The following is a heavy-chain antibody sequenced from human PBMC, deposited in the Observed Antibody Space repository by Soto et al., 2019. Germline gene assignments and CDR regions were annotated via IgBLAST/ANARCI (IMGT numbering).Heavy chain of an antibody. CDR2: IYPGDSDT. V-gene: IGHV5-51*01. Sequence: GESLKISCKGSGYSFTSYWIGWVRQMPGKGLEWMGIIYPGDSDTRYSPSFQGQVTISADKSISTAYLQWSSLKASDTAMYYCARQESGGSGSYPADYWGQGTLVTVSS. D-gene: IGHD3-10*01. CDR3: ARQESGGSGSYPADY. J-gene: IGHJ4*02. CDR1: GYSFTSYW.